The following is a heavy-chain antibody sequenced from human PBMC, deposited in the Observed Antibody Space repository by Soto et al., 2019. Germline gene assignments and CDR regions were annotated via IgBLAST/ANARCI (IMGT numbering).Heavy chain of an antibody. D-gene: IGHD2-15*01. CDR3: VKKSCSHTRCYTGWFFDL. CDR2: ISWNSGDK. Sequence: PGGSLRLSCEASGFIFEDYDMHWVRQAPGKGLQWASGISWNSGDKDYGDSVKGRFTISRDNAKNSLDLQMSSLRVEDTATYYCVKKSCSHTRCYTGWFFDLWGRGTLVTVSS. CDR1: GFIFEDYD. J-gene: IGHJ2*01. V-gene: IGHV3-9*01.